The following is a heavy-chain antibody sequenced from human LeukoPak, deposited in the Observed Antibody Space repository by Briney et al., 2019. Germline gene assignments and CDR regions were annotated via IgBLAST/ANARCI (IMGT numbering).Heavy chain of an antibody. CDR2: ISSNGGST. Sequence: GGSLRLSCAASGFTFSSYAMHWVRQAPGKGLEYVSAISSNGGSTYYANSVKGRFTISRDNSKNTLYLQMGSLRAEDMAVYYCARDGQYLFAFDIWGQGTMVTVSS. V-gene: IGHV3-64*01. D-gene: IGHD4-11*01. CDR1: GFTFSSYA. CDR3: ARDGQYLFAFDI. J-gene: IGHJ3*02.